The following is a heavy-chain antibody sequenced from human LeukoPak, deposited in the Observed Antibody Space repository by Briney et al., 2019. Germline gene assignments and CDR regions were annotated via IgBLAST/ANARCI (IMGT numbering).Heavy chain of an antibody. CDR2: IIPILGIA. CDR1: GGTFSSYA. J-gene: IGHJ4*02. V-gene: IGHV1-69*04. Sequence: GSSVKVSCKASGGTFSSYAISWVRQAPGRGLEWMGRIIPILGIANYAQKFQGRVTITADKSTSTAYMELSSLRSEDTAVYYCARDVAYCSSTSCYHSSGWSQRDYWGQGTLVTVSS. CDR3: ARDVAYCSSTSCYHSSGWSQRDY. D-gene: IGHD2-2*01.